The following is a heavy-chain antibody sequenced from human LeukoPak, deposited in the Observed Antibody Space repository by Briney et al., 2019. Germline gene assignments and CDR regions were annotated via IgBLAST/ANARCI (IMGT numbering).Heavy chain of an antibody. V-gene: IGHV3-21*01. CDR3: ARTYDFWSGPGVYFGY. CDR2: ISSSSSYI. Sequence: GGSLRLSCAASGFTFSSYSMNWVRQAPGKGLEWVSSISSSSSYIYYADSVKGRFTIPRDNAKNSLYLQMNSLRAEDTAVYYCARTYDFWSGPGVYFGYWGQGTLVTVSS. D-gene: IGHD3-3*01. CDR1: GFTFSSYS. J-gene: IGHJ4*02.